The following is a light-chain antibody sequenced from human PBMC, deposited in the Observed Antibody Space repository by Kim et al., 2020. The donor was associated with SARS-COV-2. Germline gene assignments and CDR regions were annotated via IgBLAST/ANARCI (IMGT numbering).Light chain of an antibody. V-gene: IGKV1-NL1*01. CDR2: DTF. CDR1: QDIGNS. CDR3: QQHYSTPRT. Sequence: AYLGDRVTVTCRESQDIGNSLAWYQQKPGGAPKLLLYDTFRLHTGVPSRFSGSRSGSDYTLTINTLQPEDFATYHCQQHYSTPRTFGQGTKVDIK. J-gene: IGKJ1*01.